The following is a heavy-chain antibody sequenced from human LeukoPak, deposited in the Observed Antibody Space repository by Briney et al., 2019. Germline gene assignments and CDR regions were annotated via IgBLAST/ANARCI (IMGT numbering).Heavy chain of an antibody. CDR1: GFTFSSYG. Sequence: RPGGSLRLSCAASGFTFSSYGMNWVRQAPGKGLEWVAVISYDGSNKYYADSVKGRFTISRDNSKNTLFVQMSSLRAEDTAVYYCARGEYYSDTSSYFDYWGQGTLVTVSS. D-gene: IGHD3-22*01. V-gene: IGHV3-30*03. J-gene: IGHJ4*02. CDR3: ARGEYYSDTSSYFDY. CDR2: ISYDGSNK.